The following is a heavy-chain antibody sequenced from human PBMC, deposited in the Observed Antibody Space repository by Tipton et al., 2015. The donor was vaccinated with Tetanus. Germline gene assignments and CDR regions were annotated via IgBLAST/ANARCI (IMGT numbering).Heavy chain of an antibody. J-gene: IGHJ4*02. CDR1: GFILRTYS. D-gene: IGHD3/OR15-3a*01. Sequence: SLRLSCAASGFILRTYSMNWVRQAPGKGLEWVSGISDSGDELFYADSVKGRFTVSRDNSRSTLFLQMNSLRAEDTAIYFCARPPPDYRRTWTTYYFDFWGQGTVVTVSS. CDR2: ISDSGDEL. CDR3: ARPPPDYRRTWTTYYFDF. V-gene: IGHV3-23*01.